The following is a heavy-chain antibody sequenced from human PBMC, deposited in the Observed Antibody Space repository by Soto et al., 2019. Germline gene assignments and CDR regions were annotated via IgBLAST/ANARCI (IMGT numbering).Heavy chain of an antibody. CDR3: ASARITRQLVIINQPTYYYYGMDV. Sequence: PSETLSLTCAVYGGSFSGYYWSWIRQPPGKGLEWIGEINHSGSTNYNPSLKSRVTISVDTSKNQFSLKLSSVTAADTAVYYCASARITRQLVIINQPTYYYYGMDVWGQGTTVT. CDR2: INHSGST. J-gene: IGHJ6*02. CDR1: GGSFSGYY. V-gene: IGHV4-34*01. D-gene: IGHD3-9*01.